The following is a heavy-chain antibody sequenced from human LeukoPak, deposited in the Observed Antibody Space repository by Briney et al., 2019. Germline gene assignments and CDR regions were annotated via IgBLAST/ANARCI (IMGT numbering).Heavy chain of an antibody. Sequence: GSLRLSCAASGFTVSSNSMSWVRQPPGKGLEWIGEINHSGSTNYNPSLKSRVTISVDTSKNQFSLKLSSVTAADTAVYYCARITMIVGGAFDIWGQGTMVTVSS. V-gene: IGHV4-34*08. CDR2: INHSGST. J-gene: IGHJ3*02. CDR3: ARITMIVGGAFDI. D-gene: IGHD3-22*01. CDR1: GFTVSSNS.